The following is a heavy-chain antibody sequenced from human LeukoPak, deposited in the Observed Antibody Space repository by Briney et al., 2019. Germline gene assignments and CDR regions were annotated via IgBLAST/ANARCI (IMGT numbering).Heavy chain of an antibody. Sequence: QPGGSLRLSCAASGFTFSNYAMSWIRQAPGKGLEWVSTFSGIVGITYCADSVKGRFTISRDNSKNTLYLQMNRLRAEDTAVYYCAKDLGHCSGGNCHDYFENWGQGTLVTVSS. CDR3: AKDLGHCSGGNCHDYFEN. V-gene: IGHV3-23*01. D-gene: IGHD2-15*01. CDR1: GFTFSNYA. CDR2: FSGIVGIT. J-gene: IGHJ4*02.